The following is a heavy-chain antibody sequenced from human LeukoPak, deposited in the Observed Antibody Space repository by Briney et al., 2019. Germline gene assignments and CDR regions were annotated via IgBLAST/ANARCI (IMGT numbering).Heavy chain of an antibody. CDR2: MNPNSGNT. D-gene: IGHD3-22*01. CDR3: ARGLIPHYYDSSGYYYDY. CDR1: GYTFTGYY. Sequence: GASVKVSCKASGYTFTGYYMHWVRQAPGQGLEWMGWMNPNSGNTGYAQKFQGRVTMTRNTSISTAYMELSSLRSEDTAVYYCARGLIPHYYDSSGYYYDYWGQGTLVTVSS. J-gene: IGHJ4*02. V-gene: IGHV1-8*02.